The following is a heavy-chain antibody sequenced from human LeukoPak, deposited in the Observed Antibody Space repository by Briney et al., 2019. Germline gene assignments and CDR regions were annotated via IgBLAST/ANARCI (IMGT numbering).Heavy chain of an antibody. D-gene: IGHD2-2*01. V-gene: IGHV4-59*12. Sequence: SETLSLTCTVSGGSFSSYYWIWIRQPPGKGLEWIGYIYYSGSTNYNPSLKSRVTISVDTSKNQFSLKLSSVTAADTAVYYCARGRYCSSTSCSGGPFDYWGQGTLVTVSS. J-gene: IGHJ4*02. CDR2: IYYSGST. CDR3: ARGRYCSSTSCSGGPFDY. CDR1: GGSFSSYY.